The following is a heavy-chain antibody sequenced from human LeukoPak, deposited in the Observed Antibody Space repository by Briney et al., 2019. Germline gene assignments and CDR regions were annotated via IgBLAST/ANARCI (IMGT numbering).Heavy chain of an antibody. CDR3: AKDAYYYDSSGYYAAIDY. J-gene: IGHJ4*02. D-gene: IGHD3-22*01. Sequence: PGGSLRLSCAASGFTFRSYAMSRVREAPGKGLEWGSASSGSGGSTYYADSVKGRFTISRDNSKNTLYLQMNSLRAEDTAVYYCAKDAYYYDSSGYYAAIDYWGQGTLVTVSS. CDR1: GFTFRSYA. CDR2: SSGSGGST. V-gene: IGHV3-23*01.